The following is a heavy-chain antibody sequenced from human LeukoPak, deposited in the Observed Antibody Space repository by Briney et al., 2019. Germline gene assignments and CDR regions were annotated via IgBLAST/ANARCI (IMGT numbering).Heavy chain of an antibody. D-gene: IGHD5-24*01. J-gene: IGHJ3*02. Sequence: GGSLRLSCAASGFTFSDYFMSWIRQAPGKGLEWVSYISSSGSTIYYADSVKGRFTISRDNAKNSLYLQMNSLRAEDTAVYYCARDLRGYNYLRQVDAFDIWGQGTMVTVSS. CDR2: ISSSGSTI. CDR3: ARDLRGYNYLRQVDAFDI. V-gene: IGHV3-11*04. CDR1: GFTFSDYF.